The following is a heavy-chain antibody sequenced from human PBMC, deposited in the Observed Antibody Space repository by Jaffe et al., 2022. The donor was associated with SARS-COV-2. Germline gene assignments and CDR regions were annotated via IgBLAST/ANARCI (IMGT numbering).Heavy chain of an antibody. D-gene: IGHD2-2*01. CDR1: GYTFITYA. J-gene: IGHJ6*02. CDR2: INAGNGNT. V-gene: IGHV1-3*01. Sequence: QVRLVQSGAEVKNPGASVKVSCKASGYTFITYAIHWVRQAPGQRLEWMGWINAGNGNTEYSQEFQGRVTIIRDTSANTAYMELSSLRSEDTSIYYCARVYCSRTSCYHYGMDVWGQGTTVTVSS. CDR3: ARVYCSRTSCYHYGMDV.